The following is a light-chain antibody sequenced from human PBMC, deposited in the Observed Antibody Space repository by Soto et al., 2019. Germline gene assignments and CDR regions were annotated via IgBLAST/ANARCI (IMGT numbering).Light chain of an antibody. CDR1: QSLSTW. J-gene: IGKJ1*01. CDR3: QQYSSPAT. Sequence: IQMTQSPSTLSASVGDRVTITCRASQSLSTWLAWYQQKPGKAPKLLIFDVSSLASGVPSRISGSGSGTEFPLTSSGLPADDVATYYCQQYSSPATFGQGTKVEIK. CDR2: DVS. V-gene: IGKV1-5*01.